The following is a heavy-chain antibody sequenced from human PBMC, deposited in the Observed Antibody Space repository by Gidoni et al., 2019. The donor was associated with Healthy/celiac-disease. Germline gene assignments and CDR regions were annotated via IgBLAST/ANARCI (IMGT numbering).Heavy chain of an antibody. CDR2: ISSSSSYT. D-gene: IGHD3-3*01. CDR3: ARDPPSYVLRFLEWLPLDV. Sequence: QVQLVESGGGLVKPGGSLRLSCAASGFTFSAYYMSWIRQAPGKGLEWVSYISSSSSYTNYADSVKGRFTISRDNAKNSLYLQMNSLRAEDTAVYYCARDPPSYVLRFLEWLPLDVWGKGTTVTVSS. J-gene: IGHJ6*04. V-gene: IGHV3-11*06. CDR1: GFTFSAYY.